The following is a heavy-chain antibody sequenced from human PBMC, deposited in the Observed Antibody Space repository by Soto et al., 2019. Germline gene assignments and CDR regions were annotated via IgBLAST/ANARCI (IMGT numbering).Heavy chain of an antibody. CDR1: GGSISSYY. CDR2: IYYSGST. J-gene: IGHJ4*02. D-gene: IGHD5-18*01. V-gene: IGHV4-59*01. CDR3: ARGIQLWAPFDY. Sequence: SETLSLTCTVSGGSISSYYWSWIRQPPGKGLEWIGYIYYSGSTNYNPSLKSRVTISVDTSKNQFSLKLSSVTAADTAVYYCARGIQLWAPFDYWGQGTLVTVSS.